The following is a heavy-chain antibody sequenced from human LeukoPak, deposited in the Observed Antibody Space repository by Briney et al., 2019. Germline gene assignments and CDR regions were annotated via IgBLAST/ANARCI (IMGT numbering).Heavy chain of an antibody. CDR3: ARGGTRTYYYYMDV. D-gene: IGHD1-7*01. J-gene: IGHJ6*03. Sequence: PGGSLRLSCAASGFTFSAYWMTWVRQAPGKGLEWVANINEGGNVKFYVDSVKGRFTISRDNAKNSLYLQMNSLRGEDTALYYCARGGTRTYYYYMDVWGKGTTVTISS. CDR1: GFTFSAYW. V-gene: IGHV3-7*01. CDR2: INEGGNVK.